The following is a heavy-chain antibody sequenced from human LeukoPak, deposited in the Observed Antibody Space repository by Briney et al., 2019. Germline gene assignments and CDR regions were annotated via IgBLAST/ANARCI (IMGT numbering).Heavy chain of an antibody. CDR1: GGSISSGGYC. Sequence: SQTLSLTCTFSGGSISSGGYCWSWIRQHPGKGLEWIGYIYYSGRTYYNPSLKIPVTISVDTSKNQLSLKLSSVTAADTAVYYCARNGRAVMYAFDIWGQGTMVTVSS. J-gene: IGHJ3*02. V-gene: IGHV4-31*01. CDR2: IYYSGRT. D-gene: IGHD3-16*01. CDR3: ARNGRAVMYAFDI.